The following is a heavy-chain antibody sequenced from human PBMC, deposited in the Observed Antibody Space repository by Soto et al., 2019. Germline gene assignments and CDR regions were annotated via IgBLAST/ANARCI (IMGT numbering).Heavy chain of an antibody. J-gene: IGHJ4*02. D-gene: IGHD6-13*01. CDR2: IYYSGST. CDR3: ARADSSWPANGYYFNY. CDR1: GGSINSGDYF. Sequence: SETLSLTCTVSGGSINSGDYFWGWIRQPPGKGLEWIGYIYYSGSTYYNPSLKSRLTISVDTSKNQFSLKLSSVTAADTAVYFCARADSSWPANGYYFNYWGQGTLVTVSS. V-gene: IGHV4-30-4*01.